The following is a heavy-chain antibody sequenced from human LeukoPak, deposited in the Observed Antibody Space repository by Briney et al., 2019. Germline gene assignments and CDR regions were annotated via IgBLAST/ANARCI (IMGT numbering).Heavy chain of an antibody. CDR3: ARDTAMGLYYYSMDV. V-gene: IGHV4-59*01. CDR2: IYYSGST. D-gene: IGHD5-18*01. CDR1: GGSISSYY. Sequence: SETLSLTCTVSGGSISSYYWSWIRQPPGKGLEWIGYIYYSGSTNYNPSLKSRVTISVDTSKNQFSLKLSSVTAADTAVYYCARDTAMGLYYYSMDVWGKGTTVTVSS. J-gene: IGHJ6*04.